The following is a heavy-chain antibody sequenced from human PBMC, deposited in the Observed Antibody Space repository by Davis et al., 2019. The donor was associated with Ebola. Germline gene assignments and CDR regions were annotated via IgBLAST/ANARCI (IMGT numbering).Heavy chain of an antibody. D-gene: IGHD1-1*01. V-gene: IGHV4-34*01. CDR1: GGSFSGYY. CDR2: INHSGST. Sequence: SETLSLTCAVYGGSFSGYYWSWIRQPPGKGLEWIGEINHSGSTNYNPSLKSRVTISVDTSKNQFSLKLNSVTAADTAVYYCASLSTTGTTGHYWGQGTLVTVSS. J-gene: IGHJ4*02. CDR3: ASLSTTGTTGHY.